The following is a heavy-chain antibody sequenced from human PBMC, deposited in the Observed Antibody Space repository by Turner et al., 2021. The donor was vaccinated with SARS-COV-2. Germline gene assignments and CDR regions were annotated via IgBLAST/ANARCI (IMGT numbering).Heavy chain of an antibody. D-gene: IGHD3-22*01. CDR2: IYYSGST. CDR3: ASEAVVYFDTSGYYWDY. CDR1: GGSISSSSYY. Sequence: QLQLQESGPGLVKPSETLSLTCTVSGGSISSSSYYWGWIRQPPGKGLEWIGNIYYSGSTYYNPSLKSQVTISVDTSKNHFSLKLSSVTAADTAVYYCASEAVVYFDTSGYYWDYWGQGTLVTVSS. J-gene: IGHJ4*02. V-gene: IGHV4-39*02.